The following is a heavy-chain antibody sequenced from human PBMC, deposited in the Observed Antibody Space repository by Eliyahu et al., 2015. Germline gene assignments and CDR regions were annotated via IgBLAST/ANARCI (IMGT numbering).Heavy chain of an antibody. CDR3: ATAGMGYANNWFDP. D-gene: IGHD5-18*01. CDR1: XSTFSXYW. V-gene: IGHV3-21*04. CDR2: ISYTSNYI. J-gene: IGHJ5*02. Sequence: VQLVESGGDLVQVGGSLRLXCVDSXSTFSXYWMXWVRQAPGKGLEWVSSISYTSNYIYYADSVKGRFTTSRDNSKNSLYLEMNRLRAEDSAIYYCATAGMGYANNWFDPWGQGTLVTVSS.